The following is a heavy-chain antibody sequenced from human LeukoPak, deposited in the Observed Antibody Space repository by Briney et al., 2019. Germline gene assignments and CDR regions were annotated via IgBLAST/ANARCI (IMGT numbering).Heavy chain of an antibody. Sequence: ASVKVSCKASGYTFTGYYMHWVRQAPGQELEWMGWIDPNSGGTNYAQKFQGRVTMTRDTSISTAYMWLSRLRSDDTAVYYCARGAAAGINYYYMDVWGKGTTVTVSS. D-gene: IGHD6-13*01. CDR2: IDPNSGGT. CDR1: GYTFTGYY. J-gene: IGHJ6*03. V-gene: IGHV1-2*02. CDR3: ARGAAAGINYYYMDV.